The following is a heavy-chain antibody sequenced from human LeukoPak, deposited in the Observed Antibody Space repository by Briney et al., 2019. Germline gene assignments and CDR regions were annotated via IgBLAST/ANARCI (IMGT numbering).Heavy chain of an antibody. CDR2: INPIGGST. CDR1: GYTFTSYN. D-gene: IGHD6-19*01. V-gene: IGHV1-46*01. Sequence: PGASVKVSCKASGYTFTSYNMHWVRQAPGQGLEWMGRINPIGGSTSNAQKLQGRVTMTRDTSTSTVYMELSSLRSEATAVYYCAREPETYSSGWSGFDYWGQGTLVTVSS. J-gene: IGHJ4*02. CDR3: AREPETYSSGWSGFDY.